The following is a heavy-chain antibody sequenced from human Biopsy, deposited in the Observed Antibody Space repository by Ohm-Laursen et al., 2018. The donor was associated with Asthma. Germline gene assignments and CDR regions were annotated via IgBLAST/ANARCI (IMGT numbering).Heavy chain of an antibody. V-gene: IGHV3-33*01. J-gene: IGHJ6*02. CDR3: ARKIAARGGMGV. CDR1: GITFSTYG. Sequence: SLRLSCTASGITFSTYGMHWVRQAPGKGLEWVSFIWYDGRKKTYADSVKGRFTISRGNSKNTLYLQMNSLRAEDTAVYYCARKIAARGGMGVWGQGTTVTVSS. CDR2: IWYDGRKK. D-gene: IGHD6-6*01.